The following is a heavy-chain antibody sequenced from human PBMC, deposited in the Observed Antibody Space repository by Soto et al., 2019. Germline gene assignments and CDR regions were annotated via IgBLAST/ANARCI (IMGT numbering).Heavy chain of an antibody. Sequence: GGSVRLSCAAAGFIFSDSAIHWVRQASGKGLEWVGRIRSKANSNTIAYAASVKGRFIISRDDSKNTAYLQMNSLKTEDTAVYYCTPDRVAGYCSSSSCYAFWGQGTLVTVSS. CDR1: GFIFSDSA. D-gene: IGHD2-2*01. J-gene: IGHJ4*02. CDR2: IRSKANSNTI. CDR3: TPDRVAGYCSSSSCYAF. V-gene: IGHV3-73*01.